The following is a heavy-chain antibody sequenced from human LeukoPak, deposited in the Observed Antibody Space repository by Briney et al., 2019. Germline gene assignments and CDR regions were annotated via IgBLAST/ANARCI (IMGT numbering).Heavy chain of an antibody. Sequence: PSETLSLTCTVSGASITSFHWTWIRQPAGKGLEWIGLIYSSGSTIYNPSLQSRVAMSVDMTKNQLSPKLSSVTAADTAMYYCARKDGDYWGQGTLVTVSS. J-gene: IGHJ4*02. CDR3: ARKDGDY. CDR2: IYSSGST. V-gene: IGHV4-4*07. CDR1: GASITSFH. D-gene: IGHD6-6*01.